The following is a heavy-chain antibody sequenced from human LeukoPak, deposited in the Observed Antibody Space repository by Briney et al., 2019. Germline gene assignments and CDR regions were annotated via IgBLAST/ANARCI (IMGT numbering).Heavy chain of an antibody. Sequence: SETLSLTCTVSGGSMSSHFWSWIRQPPGKGLEWTGYIYHSGTTNYNSSLKSRVTISLDTSNNQFSLKVTSVTAADTAVYYCARVGSMTFYYLDYWGQGTLVTVSS. CDR1: GGSMSSHF. J-gene: IGHJ4*02. V-gene: IGHV4-59*11. CDR2: IYHSGTT. D-gene: IGHD3-16*01. CDR3: ARVGSMTFYYLDY.